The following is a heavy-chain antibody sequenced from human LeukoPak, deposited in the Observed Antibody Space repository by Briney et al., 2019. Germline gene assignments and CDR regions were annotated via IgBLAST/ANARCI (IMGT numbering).Heavy chain of an antibody. Sequence: PGGSLRLSCAASGFTFSSYAMHWVRQAPGKGLEWVAVISYDGSNKYCADSVKGRFTISRDNSKNTLYLQMNSLRAEDTAVYYCARDSNGDYGGGFDPWGQGTLVTVSS. D-gene: IGHD4-17*01. CDR2: ISYDGSNK. J-gene: IGHJ5*02. CDR3: ARDSNGDYGGGFDP. V-gene: IGHV3-30-3*01. CDR1: GFTFSSYA.